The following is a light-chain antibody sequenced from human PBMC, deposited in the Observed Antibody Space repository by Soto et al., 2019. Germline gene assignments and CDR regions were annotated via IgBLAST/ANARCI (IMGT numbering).Light chain of an antibody. V-gene: IGKV1-5*01. CDR1: ESINDW. Sequence: QMTQSPSTLSASVGDRVTITCRASESINDWLAWYQQKPGKAPKLLIYDGSTLERGVPSRFSGSGFGTEFTLTISSLQPDDSATYYWQQCHSYPWTFGQGTKVEGK. CDR3: QQCHSYPWT. CDR2: DGS. J-gene: IGKJ1*01.